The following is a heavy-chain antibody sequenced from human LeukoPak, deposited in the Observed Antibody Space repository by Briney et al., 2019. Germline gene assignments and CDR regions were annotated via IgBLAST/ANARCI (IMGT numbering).Heavy chain of an antibody. CDR2: IYRSGST. CDR3: ARSSGYSYGRRWFDY. V-gene: IGHV4-61*02. D-gene: IGHD5-18*01. Sequence: SETLSLTCTVSGSSMSSDNYYWSWIRQPAGKGLEWIGRIYRSGSTNYNPSLKSRVTISVDTSKNQFSLKLSFVTAADTAVYYCARSSGYSYGRRWFDYWGQGPLVTVSS. CDR1: GSSMSSDNYY. J-gene: IGHJ4*02.